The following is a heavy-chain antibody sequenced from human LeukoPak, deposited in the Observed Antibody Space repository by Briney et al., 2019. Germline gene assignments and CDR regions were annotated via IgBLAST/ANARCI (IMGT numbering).Heavy chain of an antibody. V-gene: IGHV3-30-3*01. J-gene: IGHJ4*02. D-gene: IGHD1-26*01. Sequence: GGSLRLSCAPSGFTFSSYAMHWVRQAPGKGLEGVAVISYDGSNKYYAHSVKGRFTISRDNSKNTLYLQMNSLRAEDTAVYYCARVGSYSFDYWGQGTLVTVSS. CDR3: ARVGSYSFDY. CDR2: ISYDGSNK. CDR1: GFTFSSYA.